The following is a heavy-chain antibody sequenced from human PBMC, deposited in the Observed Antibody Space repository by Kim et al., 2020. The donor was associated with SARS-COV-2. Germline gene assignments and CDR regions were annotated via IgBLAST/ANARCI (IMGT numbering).Heavy chain of an antibody. V-gene: IGHV4-31*02. D-gene: IGHD3-10*01. J-gene: IGHJ4*02. Sequence: SRVTISVDTSKNQFSLKLSSVTAADTAVYYCARFSSTYYYGSGSQLGFDYWGQGTLVTVSS. CDR3: ARFSSTYYYGSGSQLGFDY.